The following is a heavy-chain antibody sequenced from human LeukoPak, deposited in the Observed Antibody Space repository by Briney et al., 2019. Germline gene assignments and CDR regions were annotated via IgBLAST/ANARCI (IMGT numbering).Heavy chain of an antibody. Sequence: PGRSLRLSCAASGFTVSSNYMSWVRQAPGKGLEWVSVIYSGGSTYYADSVKGRFTISRDNSKNTLYLQVNSLRAEDTAVYYCARNLYYGDFLGGMDVWGQGTTVTVSS. J-gene: IGHJ6*02. CDR3: ARNLYYGDFLGGMDV. CDR2: IYSGGST. D-gene: IGHD4-17*01. V-gene: IGHV3-66*01. CDR1: GFTVSSNY.